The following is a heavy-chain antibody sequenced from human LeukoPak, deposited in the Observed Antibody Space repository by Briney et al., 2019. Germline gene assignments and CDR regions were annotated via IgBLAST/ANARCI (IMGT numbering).Heavy chain of an antibody. Sequence: VASVKVSCKASGGTFSSYAISWVRQAPGQGLEWMGGITPIFGTANYAQKFQGRVTITADKSTSTAYMELSSLRSEDTAVYYCASPRELRYFDWFKDHDAFDIWGQGTMVTVSS. CDR3: ASPRELRYFDWFKDHDAFDI. CDR2: ITPIFGTA. V-gene: IGHV1-69*06. D-gene: IGHD3-9*01. J-gene: IGHJ3*02. CDR1: GGTFSSYA.